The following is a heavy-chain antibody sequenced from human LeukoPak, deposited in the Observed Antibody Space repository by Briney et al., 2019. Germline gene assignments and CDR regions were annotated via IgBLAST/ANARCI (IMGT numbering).Heavy chain of an antibody. CDR2: ISTSGSTK. CDR1: GFMFSNYG. Sequence: PGGSLRLSCAASGFMFSNYGMHWVRQAPGKGLEWVSYISTSGSTKHYADSVKGRVTISRDNSKNSLYLQMNSLRVEDTAVYYCAREGRKDAFDIWGQGTMVTVSS. V-gene: IGHV3-48*04. CDR3: AREGRKDAFDI. J-gene: IGHJ3*02.